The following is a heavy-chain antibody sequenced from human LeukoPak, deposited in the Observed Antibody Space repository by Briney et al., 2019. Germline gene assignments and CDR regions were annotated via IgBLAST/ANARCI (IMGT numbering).Heavy chain of an antibody. CDR3: ARDGNLDF. J-gene: IGHJ4*02. CDR1: GYIITRYA. CDR2: INTNTGNP. V-gene: IGHV7-4-1*02. D-gene: IGHD4-23*01. Sequence: ASVKVSCKASGYIITRYAINGVRQAPGQGLEWMGWINTNTGNPTYAQGFKGRFVFFLATSANTTYLQISRLKAEDTAVYYCARDGNLDFWGQGTLVTVSS.